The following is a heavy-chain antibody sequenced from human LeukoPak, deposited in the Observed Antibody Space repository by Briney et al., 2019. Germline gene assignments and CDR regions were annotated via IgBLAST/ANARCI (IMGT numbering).Heavy chain of an antibody. Sequence: GGSLRLSCASGITFSSYAMSWVRQAPGKGLDWVSAISGSGGSTYYADSVKGRFTISRDNSQNTLYLQMNSLRAEDTAVYYCAKGIIAVAGTYYYYYMDVWGKGTTVTISS. V-gene: IGHV3-23*01. J-gene: IGHJ6*03. D-gene: IGHD6-19*01. CDR3: AKGIIAVAGTYYYYYMDV. CDR1: GITFSSYA. CDR2: ISGSGGST.